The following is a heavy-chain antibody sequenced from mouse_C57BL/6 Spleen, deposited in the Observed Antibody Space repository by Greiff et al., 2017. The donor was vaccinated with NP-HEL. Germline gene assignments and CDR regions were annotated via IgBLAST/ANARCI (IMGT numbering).Heavy chain of an antibody. CDR3: ARAINWDSSFDY. CDR1: GYTFTSYW. V-gene: IGHV1-69*01. D-gene: IGHD4-1*01. J-gene: IGHJ2*01. Sequence: QVQLQQPGAELVMPGASVKLSCKASGYTFTSYWMHWVKQRPGQGLEWIGEIDPSDSYTNYNQKFKGKSTLTVDKSSSTAYMQLSSLTSEDSAVYYCARAINWDSSFDYWGQGTTLTVSS. CDR2: IDPSDSYT.